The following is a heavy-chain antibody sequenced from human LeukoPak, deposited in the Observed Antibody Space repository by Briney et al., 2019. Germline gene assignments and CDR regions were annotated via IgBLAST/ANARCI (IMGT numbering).Heavy chain of an antibody. CDR2: IGSSGSTI. CDR3: ARVEYCSSTSCHENGFFDY. D-gene: IGHD2-2*01. V-gene: IGHV3-48*03. CDR1: GFTFSSYE. J-gene: IGHJ4*02. Sequence: QPGGSLRLSCAASGFTFSSYEMNWVRQAPGKGLEWVSYIGSSGSTIYYADSVKGRFTISRDNAKNSLYLQMNSLRAEDTAVYYCARVEYCSSTSCHENGFFDYWGQGTLVTVSS.